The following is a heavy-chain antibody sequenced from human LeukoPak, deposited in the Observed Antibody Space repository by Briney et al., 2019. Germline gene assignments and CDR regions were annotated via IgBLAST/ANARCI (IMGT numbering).Heavy chain of an antibody. Sequence: ASVKVSCKASGYTFTSYGISWVRQAPGQGLEWMGWISAYNGNTNYAQKFQGRVTITADESTSTAYMELSSLRPEDTAVYYCARVSAAARRTWYFDLWGRGTLVTVSS. CDR3: ARVSAAARRTWYFDL. CDR2: ISAYNGNT. CDR1: GYTFTSYG. D-gene: IGHD6-6*01. V-gene: IGHV1-18*01. J-gene: IGHJ2*01.